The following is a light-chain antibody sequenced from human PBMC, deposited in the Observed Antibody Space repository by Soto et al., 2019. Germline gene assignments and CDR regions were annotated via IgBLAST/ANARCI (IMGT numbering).Light chain of an antibody. CDR3: QSYDSSLSVV. Sequence: QAVVTQPPSVSGAPGQRVTISCTGSSSNIGAGHDVHWYQQLPGTAPKLLIHGNSNRPSGVPDRFSGSKSGTSASLAISGLQAEYQADYYCQSYDSSLSVVFGGGTKLTVL. CDR2: GNS. CDR1: SSNIGAGHD. J-gene: IGLJ2*01. V-gene: IGLV1-40*01.